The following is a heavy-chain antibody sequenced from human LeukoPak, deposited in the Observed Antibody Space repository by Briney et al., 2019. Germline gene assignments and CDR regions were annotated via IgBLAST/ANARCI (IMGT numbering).Heavy chain of an antibody. J-gene: IGHJ4*02. CDR1: GFTFSSYS. CDR3: ARALSGNYGPFDY. D-gene: IGHD1-26*01. V-gene: IGHV3-21*04. Sequence: GGSLRLSCAASGFTFSSYSMNWVRQAPGKVLEWVSSISSSSSYIYYADSVKGRFTISRDNAKNSLYLQMNSLRAEDTAVYYCARALSGNYGPFDYWGQGTLVSVSS. CDR2: ISSSSSYI.